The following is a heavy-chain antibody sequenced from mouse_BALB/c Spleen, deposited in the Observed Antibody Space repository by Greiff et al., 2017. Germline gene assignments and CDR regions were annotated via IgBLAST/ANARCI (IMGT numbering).Heavy chain of an antibody. CDR3: ARVWSRAMDY. V-gene: IGHV7-3*02. J-gene: IGHJ4*01. Sequence: EVKLMESGGGLVQPGGSLRLSCATSGFTFTAYYMSWVRQPPGKALEWLGFIRNKANGYTTEYSASVKGRFTISRDNSQSILYLQMNTLRAEDSATYYCARVWSRAMDYWGQGTSVTVSA. CDR1: GFTFTAYY. CDR2: IRNKANGYTT. D-gene: IGHD1-1*02.